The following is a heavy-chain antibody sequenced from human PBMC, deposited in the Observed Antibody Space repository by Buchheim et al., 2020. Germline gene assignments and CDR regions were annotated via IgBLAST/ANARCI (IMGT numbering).Heavy chain of an antibody. D-gene: IGHD2-2*01. J-gene: IGHJ4*02. CDR2: ITNNGATT. CDR3: AKLVVPAAMDYFDS. Sequence: EVLLMESGGGLVQPGGSRRLSCAASGFTFNIYAMGWVRQAPGKGLEWVSCITNNGATTYYTDSVKGRFTISRDNSENRLYLQMNSLRAEDTAIYYCAKLVVPAAMDYFDSWGQG. V-gene: IGHV3-23*01. CDR1: GFTFNIYA.